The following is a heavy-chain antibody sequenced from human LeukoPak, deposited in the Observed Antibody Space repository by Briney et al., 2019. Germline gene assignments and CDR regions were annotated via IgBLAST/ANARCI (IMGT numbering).Heavy chain of an antibody. CDR2: ISYDGSNK. J-gene: IGHJ4*02. CDR3: AKEGGLQLEIDY. D-gene: IGHD5-18*01. V-gene: IGHV3-30*18. Sequence: PGGSLRLSCAASGFTFSSYSMNWVRQAPGKGLEWVAVISYDGSNKYYADSVKGRFTISRDNSKNTLYLQMNSLRAEDTAVYYCAKEGGLQLEIDYWGQGTLATVSS. CDR1: GFTFSSYS.